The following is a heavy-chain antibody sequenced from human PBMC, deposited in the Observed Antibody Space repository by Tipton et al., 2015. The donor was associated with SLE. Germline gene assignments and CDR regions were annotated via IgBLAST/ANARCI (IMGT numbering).Heavy chain of an antibody. CDR3: ARPLGAKDGMDV. V-gene: IGHV4-39*07. CDR1: GGSISSSSYY. CDR2: IYYSGST. J-gene: IGHJ6*02. D-gene: IGHD3-10*01. Sequence: TLSLTCTVSGGSISSSSYYWGWIRQPPGKGLEWIGSIYYSGSTNYNPSLKSRVTISVDTSKNQFSLKLSSVTAADTAVYYCARPLGAKDGMDVWGQGTTVTVSS.